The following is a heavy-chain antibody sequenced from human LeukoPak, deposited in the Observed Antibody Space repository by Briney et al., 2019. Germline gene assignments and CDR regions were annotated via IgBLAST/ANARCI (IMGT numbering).Heavy chain of an antibody. CDR2: ISSSSTI. J-gene: IGHJ4*02. CDR3: ARDVVGATFDY. CDR1: GFTFSSYS. V-gene: IGHV3-48*04. D-gene: IGHD1-26*01. Sequence: GGSLRLSCAASGFTFSSYSMNWVRQAPGRGLEWVSYISSSSTIYYADSVKGRFTISRDNAKNSLYLQMNSLRAEDTAVYYCARDVVGATFDYWGQGTPVAVSS.